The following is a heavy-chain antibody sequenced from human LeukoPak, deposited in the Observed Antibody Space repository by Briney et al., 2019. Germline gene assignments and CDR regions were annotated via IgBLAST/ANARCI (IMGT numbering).Heavy chain of an antibody. D-gene: IGHD4-17*01. CDR2: ISSGGNTE. CDR3: ARDTVNGPFVISLDY. CDR1: GFSFSRYA. J-gene: IGHJ4*02. V-gene: IGHV3-48*03. Sequence: PGGSLRLSCAASGFSFSRYAMNWVRQAPGKGLEWVSHISSGGNTEYYVDSVRGRFSMSRDNPKNLLFLQMNSLRAEDTAVYYCARDTVNGPFVISLDYWGQGALVTVSS.